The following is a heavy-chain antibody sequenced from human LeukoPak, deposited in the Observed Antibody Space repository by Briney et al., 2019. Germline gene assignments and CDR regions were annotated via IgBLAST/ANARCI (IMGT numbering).Heavy chain of an antibody. J-gene: IGHJ5*02. CDR3: ASQKLWFGELSVFDP. CDR2: IYHSGST. CDR1: GGSISISNW. D-gene: IGHD3-10*01. Sequence: PSETLSLTCAVSGGSISISNWWSWVRQPPGKGLEWIGEIYHSGSTNYNPSLKSRVTISVDKSKNQFSLKLSSVTAADTAMYYCASQKLWFGELSVFDPWGQGTLVTVSS. V-gene: IGHV4-4*02.